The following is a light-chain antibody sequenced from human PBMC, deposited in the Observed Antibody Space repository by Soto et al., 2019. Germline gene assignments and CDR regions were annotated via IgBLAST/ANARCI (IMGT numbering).Light chain of an antibody. J-gene: IGLJ1*01. V-gene: IGLV2-14*03. CDR3: SSYTSSRTNV. CDR1: SSDAGGYHS. CDR2: DVS. Sequence: QSVLTQPASVSGSPGQSITISCTGTSSDAGGYHSVSWYQHHPGKAPKLILYDVSDRPSGVSYRFSGSKSGNTASLTISGLQAVDEADYYCSSYTSSRTNVFGSGTKVTVL.